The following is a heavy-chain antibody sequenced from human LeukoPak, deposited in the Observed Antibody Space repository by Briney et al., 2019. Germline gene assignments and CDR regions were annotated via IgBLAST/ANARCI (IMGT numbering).Heavy chain of an antibody. CDR1: GFTFSSHA. J-gene: IGHJ4*02. Sequence: QTGGSLRLSCAASGFTFSSHAMSWVRQAPGKGLEWVSAITSGSGSNVYYTDSLKGRFTISRDNSKNTLYLQMNSLSAEDTAVYYCARHGSWSFDYWGQGTLVTVSA. D-gene: IGHD6-13*01. V-gene: IGHV3-23*01. CDR3: ARHGSWSFDY. CDR2: ITSGSGSNV.